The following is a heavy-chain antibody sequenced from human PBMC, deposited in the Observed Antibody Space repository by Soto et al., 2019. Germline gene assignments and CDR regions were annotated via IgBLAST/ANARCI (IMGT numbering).Heavy chain of an antibody. D-gene: IGHD1-26*01. V-gene: IGHV3-21*01. CDR1: GFTFSSYS. J-gene: IGHJ4*02. CDR2: ISSSSSYI. Sequence: GGSLRLSCAASGFTFSSYSMNWVRQAPGKGLEWVSSISSSSSYIYYADSVKGRFTISRDNAKNSLYLQMNSLRAEDTAVYYCARDVRGGGYYGFDYWGQGTLVTV. CDR3: ARDVRGGGYYGFDY.